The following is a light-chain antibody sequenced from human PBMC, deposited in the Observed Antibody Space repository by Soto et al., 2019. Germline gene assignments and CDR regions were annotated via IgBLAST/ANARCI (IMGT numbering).Light chain of an antibody. V-gene: IGKV2-30*02. CDR1: QSLIHSDGDTY. Sequence: DVVMTQSPLSLPVTLGQPASISCRSSQSLIHSDGDTYLNWFQQRPGQSPRRLIYKVSDRDSGVPDRFTGSGSGTDFTLKISRVEAEDVRVYYCMHGTHWPWTFGQGTEVEIK. CDR2: KVS. CDR3: MHGTHWPWT. J-gene: IGKJ1*01.